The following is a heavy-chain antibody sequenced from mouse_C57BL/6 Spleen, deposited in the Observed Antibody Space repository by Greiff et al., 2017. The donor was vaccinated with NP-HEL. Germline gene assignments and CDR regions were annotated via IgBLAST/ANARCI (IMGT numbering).Heavy chain of an antibody. CDR3: ASDDGYYPVAY. Sequence: QVQLQQPGAELVKPGASVKLSCKASGYTFTSYWMHWVKQRPGRGLEWIGRIDPNSGGTKYTEKFKSKATLTVDKTSSTAYMQLRSLTSEDSAVYYCASDDGYYPVAYWGQGTLVTVSA. CDR2: IDPNSGGT. V-gene: IGHV1-72*01. J-gene: IGHJ3*01. CDR1: GYTFTSYW. D-gene: IGHD2-3*01.